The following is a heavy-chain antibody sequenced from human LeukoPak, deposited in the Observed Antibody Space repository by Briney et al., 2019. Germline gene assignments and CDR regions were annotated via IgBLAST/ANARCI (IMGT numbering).Heavy chain of an antibody. V-gene: IGHV4-59*01. CDR1: GGSIGTYY. J-gene: IGHJ4*02. CDR3: ARVWGGYKTFDY. Sequence: PSETLSLTCTVSGGSIGTYYWSWIRQPPGKGLEWIGYIYYSGSTNYNPSLKSRVTISVDTSKNQFSLKLSSVTAADTAVYYCARVWGGYKTFDYWGQGTLVTVSS. CDR2: IYYSGST. D-gene: IGHD5-24*01.